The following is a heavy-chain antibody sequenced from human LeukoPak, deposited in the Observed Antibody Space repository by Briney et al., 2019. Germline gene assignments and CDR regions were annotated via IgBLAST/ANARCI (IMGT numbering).Heavy chain of an antibody. CDR3: ARYTTAADNPYYYYYMDV. V-gene: IGHV4-34*01. Sequence: SETLSLTCAVYGGSFSGYYWSWIRQPPGKGLEGIGEINHSGSTNYNPSLKSRVTISVDTSKNQFSLKLSSVTAADTAVYYCARYTTAADNPYYYYYMDVWGNGTTVTVSS. CDR2: INHSGST. D-gene: IGHD6-13*01. CDR1: GGSFSGYY. J-gene: IGHJ6*03.